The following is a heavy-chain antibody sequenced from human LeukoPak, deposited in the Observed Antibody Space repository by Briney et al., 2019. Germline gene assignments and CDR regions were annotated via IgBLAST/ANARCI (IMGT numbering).Heavy chain of an antibody. Sequence: GGSLRLSCAASGFTFSNYAMTWVRQAPGKGLEWVSILSDSGVYTYYADSVKGQFTISRDNSNNMLYLQMNSLRAEDTAVYYCAELGITMIGGVWGKGTTVTISS. CDR1: GFTFSNYA. J-gene: IGHJ6*04. D-gene: IGHD3-10*02. CDR3: AELGITMIGGV. CDR2: LSDSGVYT. V-gene: IGHV3-23*01.